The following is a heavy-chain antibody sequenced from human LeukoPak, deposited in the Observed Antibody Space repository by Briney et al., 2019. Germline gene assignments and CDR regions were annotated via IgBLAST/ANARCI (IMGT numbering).Heavy chain of an antibody. J-gene: IGHJ4*02. D-gene: IGHD2-21*01. V-gene: IGHV3-43*02. CDR1: GFTFNDYV. Sequence: GGSLRLSCAASGFTFNDYVMHWVRHAPGKGLEWVSLISGDGGRTYYADSVKGRFTISRDSSKNSLFLQMNSLRAEDTAVYYCARVAEGVIGHFDYWGQGTLVTVSS. CDR3: ARVAEGVIGHFDY. CDR2: ISGDGGRT.